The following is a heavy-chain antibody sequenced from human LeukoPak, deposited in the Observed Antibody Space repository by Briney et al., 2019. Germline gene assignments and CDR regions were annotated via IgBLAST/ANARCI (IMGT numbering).Heavy chain of an antibody. J-gene: IGHJ6*03. V-gene: IGHV3-43D*03. CDR3: AKDGCSSTSCSDYYYNYMDV. CDR2: ISWDGGST. CDR1: GFTFDDYA. Sequence: GGSLRLSCAASGFTFDDYAMHWVRQAPGKGLEWVSLISWDGGSTYYADSVKGRFTISRDNSKNSLYLQMSSLRAEDAALYYCAKDGCSSTSCSDYYYNYMDVWGKGTTVTVSS. D-gene: IGHD2-2*01.